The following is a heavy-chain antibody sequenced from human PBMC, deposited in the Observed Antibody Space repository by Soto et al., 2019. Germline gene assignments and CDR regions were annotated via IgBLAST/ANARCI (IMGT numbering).Heavy chain of an antibody. CDR1: GFSFPNAW. CDR2: ITNKENGGAT. Sequence: EVQLVESGGGLVEPVGSLRLSCAASGFSFPNAWMTWVRQATWKGLAWVGRITNKENGGATKYAAPVKGRFTISRVDTENILYLQMDSLQTEYTSVYYCTPGRFGSNEWSIDYRVQGTVVTVSS. V-gene: IGHV3-15*06. CDR3: TPGRFGSNEWSIDY. J-gene: IGHJ4*02. D-gene: IGHD3-3*01.